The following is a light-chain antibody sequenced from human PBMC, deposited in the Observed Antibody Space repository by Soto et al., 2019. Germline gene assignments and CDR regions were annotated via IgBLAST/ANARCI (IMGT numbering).Light chain of an antibody. CDR1: QSVSSN. CDR3: QQDNNLRSTIP. Sequence: QSPATLSVSAVERASFSCRASQSVSSNLAWYQQKPGQAPRLLIYGASTRATGIPARFSGSGSGTEFTLTISSLQSEDFAVYYFQQDNNLRSTIPFGQCTRMEIK. J-gene: IGKJ5*01. CDR2: GAS. V-gene: IGKV3-15*01.